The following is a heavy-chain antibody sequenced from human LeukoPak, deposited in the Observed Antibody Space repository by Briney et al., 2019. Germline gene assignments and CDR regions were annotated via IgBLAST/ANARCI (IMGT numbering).Heavy chain of an antibody. V-gene: IGHV3-23*01. J-gene: IGHJ4*02. CDR2: MDVGGGET. D-gene: IGHD1-26*01. CDR1: GFTFSNFH. Sequence: PGGSLRLSCAASGFTFSNFHINWVRQAPGKGLEWVSGMDVGGGETFHADSVRGRFTISRDSSKNMLYLQMNSLRGEDTAVYYCAKVNWEEPGNIWGQGTLVTVSS. CDR3: AKVNWEEPGNI.